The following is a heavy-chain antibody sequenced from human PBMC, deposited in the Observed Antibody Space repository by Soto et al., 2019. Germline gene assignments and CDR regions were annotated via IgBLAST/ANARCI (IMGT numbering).Heavy chain of an antibody. CDR1: GGSISSGDYY. CDR3: ARDYYDSSGYYAFSLD. V-gene: IGHV4-30-4*01. J-gene: IGHJ4*02. Sequence: PXGTLSLTCTVSGGSISSGDYYWSWIRQPPGKGLEWIGYIYYSGSTYYNPSLKSRVTISVDTSKNQFSLKLSSVTAADTAVYYCARDYYDSSGYYAFSLDWGQGTLVTVSS. CDR2: IYYSGST. D-gene: IGHD3-22*01.